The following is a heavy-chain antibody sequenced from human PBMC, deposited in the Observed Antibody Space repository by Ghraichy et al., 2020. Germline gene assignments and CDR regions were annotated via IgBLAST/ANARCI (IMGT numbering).Heavy chain of an antibody. J-gene: IGHJ4*02. Sequence: GGSLRLSCAASGFTFSSYSMNWVRQAPGKGLEWVSSISSSSSYIYYADSVKGRFTISRDNAKNSLYLQMNSLRAEDTAVYYCARDSQLQLWPPKGEDPLDYWGQGTLVTVSS. CDR1: GFTFSSYS. V-gene: IGHV3-21*01. CDR3: ARDSQLQLWPPKGEDPLDY. CDR2: ISSSSSYI. D-gene: IGHD5-18*01.